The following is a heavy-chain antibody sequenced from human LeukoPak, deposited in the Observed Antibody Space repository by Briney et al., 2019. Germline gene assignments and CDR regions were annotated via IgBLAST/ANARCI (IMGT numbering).Heavy chain of an antibody. Sequence: ASVKVSCKASGGTFSSYAISWVRQAPGQGLEWMGGIIPIFGIANYAQKFQGRVTITADKSTSTAYMELSSLRSEDTAVYYCARDRRYYYDSSGYPLESWGQGTLVTVSS. CDR2: IIPIFGIA. V-gene: IGHV1-69*10. CDR3: ARDRRYYYDSSGYPLES. D-gene: IGHD3-22*01. J-gene: IGHJ5*02. CDR1: GGTFSSYA.